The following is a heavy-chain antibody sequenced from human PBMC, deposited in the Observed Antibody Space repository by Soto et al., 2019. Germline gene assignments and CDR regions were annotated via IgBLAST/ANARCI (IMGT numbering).Heavy chain of an antibody. CDR3: TRGGATFDL. J-gene: IGHJ4*02. CDR1: GFSFSSLW. V-gene: IGHV3-7*04. Sequence: EVQLVESGGGLVQPGGSLRLSCAASGFSFSSLWMSWVRQAPGRGLEWVANIKQDGSDKYYVNSVKGRFNISTDNAKKALFLQMESLSGEDTAVYYCTRGGATFDLWGQGTLVTVSS. CDR2: IKQDGSDK.